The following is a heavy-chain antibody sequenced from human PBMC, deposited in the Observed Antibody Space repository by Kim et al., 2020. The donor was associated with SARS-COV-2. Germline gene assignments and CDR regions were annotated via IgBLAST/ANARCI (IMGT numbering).Heavy chain of an antibody. Sequence: GGSLRLSCAASGFTFSSYAMHWVRQAPGKGLEWVALISYDGSNKYYAYSVKVRFTISIDNSKNTLYLQMNSLRPEDTAAYYCARDPGAAHYCMDVWGQG. CDR1: GFTFSSYA. D-gene: IGHD7-27*01. J-gene: IGHJ6*02. CDR2: ISYDGSNK. V-gene: IGHV3-30-3*01. CDR3: ARDPGAAHYCMDV.